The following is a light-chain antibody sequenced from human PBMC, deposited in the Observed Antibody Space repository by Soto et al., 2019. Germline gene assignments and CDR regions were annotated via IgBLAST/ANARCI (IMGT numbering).Light chain of an antibody. CDR2: STS. CDR1: AGAVTSRFY. J-gene: IGLJ3*02. Sequence: QAVVTQEPSLTVSLGGTVTLTCASSAGAVTSRFYPNWFQQKPGQAPTTLIYSTSNKHSWTPARFSGSLLGGKAALTLSGVQPEDEADYYCLLFYGGAQICVFGGGTKLTVL. CDR3: LLFYGGAQICV. V-gene: IGLV7-43*01.